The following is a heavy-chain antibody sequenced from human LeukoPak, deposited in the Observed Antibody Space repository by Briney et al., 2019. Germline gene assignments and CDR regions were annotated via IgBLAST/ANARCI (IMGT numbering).Heavy chain of an antibody. V-gene: IGHV3-13*01. D-gene: IGHD2-2*01. CDR1: GFTFSNYD. CDR3: ARGSCSSSSCYERLNGLDV. CDR2: FHTAGDT. Sequence: GGSLRLSCAASGFTFSNYDMHWVRQATGKGLEWVSAFHTAGDTHYPGSVKGRFATSRENAKNSFYLQMNNLRAGDTAVYYCARGSCSSSSCYERLNGLDVWGQGTPVTVSS. J-gene: IGHJ6*02.